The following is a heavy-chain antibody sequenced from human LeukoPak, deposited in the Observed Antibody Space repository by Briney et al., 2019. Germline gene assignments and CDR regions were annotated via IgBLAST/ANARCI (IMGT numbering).Heavy chain of an antibody. V-gene: IGHV4-39*01. CDR3: ARQEIVYYGSGSKPYYYYYMDV. D-gene: IGHD3-10*01. CDR2: IYYSGST. Sequence: PSETLSLTCAVSGGSISSSSYYWGWIRQPPGKGLEWIGSIYYSGSTYYNPSLKSRVTISVDTSKNQFSLKLSSVTAADTAVYYCARQEIVYYGSGSKPYYYYYMDVWGKGTTVTISS. CDR1: GGSISSSSYY. J-gene: IGHJ6*03.